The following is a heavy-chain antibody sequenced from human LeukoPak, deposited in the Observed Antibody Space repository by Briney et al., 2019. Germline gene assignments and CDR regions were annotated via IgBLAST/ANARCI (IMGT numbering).Heavy chain of an antibody. V-gene: IGHV3-21*01. J-gene: IGHJ4*02. Sequence: PGGSLRLSCAASGFTFSSYSMNWVRQAPGKGLEWVSSISSSSSYIYYADSVRGRFTISRDNAKNSLYLQMNSLRAEDTAVYYCATGADELLETPLDYWGQGTLVTVSS. CDR1: GFTFSSYS. CDR2: ISSSSSYI. D-gene: IGHD2-15*01. CDR3: ATGADELLETPLDY.